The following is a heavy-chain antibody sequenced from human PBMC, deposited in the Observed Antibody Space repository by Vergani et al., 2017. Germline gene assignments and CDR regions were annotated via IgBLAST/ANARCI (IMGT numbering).Heavy chain of an antibody. CDR1: GASMSSVGYY. D-gene: IGHD3-22*01. CDR3: AGPQGTSAYYYGGFDY. J-gene: IGHJ4*02. V-gene: IGHV4-31*03. CDR2: IFYSGTT. Sequence: QVQLQESGPGLVKPSQTLSLTCTVSGASMSSVGYYWTWIRQRPGKGLEWIGYIFYSGTTYDNPSLRSRLTISVDTSQNQFSLKLRSVTAEDTAIYYCAGPQGTSAYYYGGFDYWGQGILVTVSS.